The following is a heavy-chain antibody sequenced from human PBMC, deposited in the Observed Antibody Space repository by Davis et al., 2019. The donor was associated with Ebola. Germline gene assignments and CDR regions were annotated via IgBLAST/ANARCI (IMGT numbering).Heavy chain of an antibody. CDR3: ASLDPFDY. CDR2: ITGDSTYV. J-gene: IGHJ4*02. Sequence: GESLKISCAASGFTFRSYSMTWVRQAPGKGLEWVSSITGDSTYVLYADSVKGRFTISRDNAKNSLFLQLSSLRADDTAVYYCASLDPFDYWGQGALVSVSP. CDR1: GFTFRSYS. V-gene: IGHV3-21*01.